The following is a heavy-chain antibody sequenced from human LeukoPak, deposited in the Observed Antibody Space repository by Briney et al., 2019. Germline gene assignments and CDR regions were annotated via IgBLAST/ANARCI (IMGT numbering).Heavy chain of an antibody. Sequence: GGSLRLSCAASGFTFSSYSMNWVRQAPGKGLELVSGISGSGGTTYYADSVKGRFTISRDNSKNTLYLQLNSLRAEDTAVYYCARGGIHRYWGQGTLVTVSS. D-gene: IGHD5-18*01. V-gene: IGHV3-23*01. CDR2: ISGSGGTT. CDR1: GFTFSSYS. J-gene: IGHJ4*02. CDR3: ARGGIHRY.